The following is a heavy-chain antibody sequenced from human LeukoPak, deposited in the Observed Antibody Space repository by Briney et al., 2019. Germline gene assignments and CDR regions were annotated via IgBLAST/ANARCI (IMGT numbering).Heavy chain of an antibody. J-gene: IGHJ5*02. CDR2: IYYSGST. CDR1: AGSISSGGYY. Sequence: SETLSLTCTVSAGSISSGGYYWSWIRQHPGKGLEWIGYIYYSGSTYYNPSLKSRVTISVDMSKNQFSLELSSVTAADTAVYYCARGGKWFGGLLARPNWFDPWGQGTLVTVSS. D-gene: IGHD3-10*01. CDR3: ARGGKWFGGLLARPNWFDP. V-gene: IGHV4-31*03.